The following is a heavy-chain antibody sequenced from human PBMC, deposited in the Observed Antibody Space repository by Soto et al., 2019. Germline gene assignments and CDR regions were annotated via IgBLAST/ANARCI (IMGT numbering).Heavy chain of an antibody. CDR1: GFTFSSYS. Sequence: GGSLRLSCAASGFTFSSYSMNWVRQAPGKGLEWVSSISSSSSYIYYADSVKGRFTISRDNAKNSLYLQMNSLRAEDTAVYYCARDRGDYYDSSGYGHYFDYWGQGTLVTVSS. J-gene: IGHJ4*02. V-gene: IGHV3-21*01. D-gene: IGHD3-22*01. CDR2: ISSSSSYI. CDR3: ARDRGDYYDSSGYGHYFDY.